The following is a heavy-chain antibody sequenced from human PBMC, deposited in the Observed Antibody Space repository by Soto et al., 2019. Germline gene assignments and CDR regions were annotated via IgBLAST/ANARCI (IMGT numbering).Heavy chain of an antibody. V-gene: IGHV1-69*08. D-gene: IGHD4-17*01. J-gene: IGHJ4*02. CDR1: ADTFNSHT. Sequence: QVHLVQSGAEVKKPGSSVKVSCEASADTFNSHTLSWVRQAPGQGLEWMGRIIPSLDMANYAQNFQGRVTITADKSTNTAYMELSSLRSEDTAIYYCARDVSLYGDFDLWGQGALVTVSS. CDR3: ARDVSLYGDFDL. CDR2: IIPSLDMA.